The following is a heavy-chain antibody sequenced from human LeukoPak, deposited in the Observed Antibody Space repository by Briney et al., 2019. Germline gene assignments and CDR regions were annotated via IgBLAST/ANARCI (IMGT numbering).Heavy chain of an antibody. V-gene: IGHV4-4*07. CDR2: IHASENT. CDR1: GGSINNFY. Sequence: SETLSLTCTFSGGSINNFYWSWIRQPAGKGLEWIGRIHASENTNYNPSLKSRVTMSVDTSKNQFSLELSSVTAADTAVYYCARGSNYYGSGSAYYYYMDVWGEGTTVTVSS. J-gene: IGHJ6*03. CDR3: ARGSNYYGSGSAYYYYMDV. D-gene: IGHD3-10*01.